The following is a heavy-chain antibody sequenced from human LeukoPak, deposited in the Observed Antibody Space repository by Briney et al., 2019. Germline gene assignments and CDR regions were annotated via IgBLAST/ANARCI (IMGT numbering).Heavy chain of an antibody. Sequence: PGRSLRLSCTASGFTFGDYAMSWVRQAPGKGLEWVGFIRSKAYGGKTEYAASVKGRFTISRDESKSIAYLQMNSLKTEDTAVYYCTRAGGWEDFGYWGQGTLVTVSS. CDR3: TRAGGWEDFGY. V-gene: IGHV3-49*04. D-gene: IGHD1-26*01. J-gene: IGHJ4*02. CDR2: IRSKAYGGKT. CDR1: GFTFGDYA.